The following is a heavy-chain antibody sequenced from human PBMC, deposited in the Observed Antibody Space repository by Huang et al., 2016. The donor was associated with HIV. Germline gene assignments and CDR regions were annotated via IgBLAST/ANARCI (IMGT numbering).Heavy chain of an antibody. CDR2: IRFDGGNK. J-gene: IGHJ4*02. D-gene: IGHD2-21*02. CDR1: GFSFSHYG. CDR3: ATDLGGYSFDY. Sequence: QEQLVESGGGVVQPGGSLRLSGATSGFSFSHYGMHWVRQAPGKGVEWVAFIRFDGGNKHYADSAKGRFTISRDNSKKMLFLEMNSLRGDDTAFYYCATDLGGYSFDYWGQGALVSVSS. V-gene: IGHV3-30*02.